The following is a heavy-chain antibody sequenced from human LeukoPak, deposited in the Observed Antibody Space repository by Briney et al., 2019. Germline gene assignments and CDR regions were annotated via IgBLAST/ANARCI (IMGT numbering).Heavy chain of an antibody. CDR2: INGDGSST. J-gene: IGHJ4*02. CDR1: GFTFSDYW. Sequence: PGGSLRLSCAASGFTFSDYWMHWVRQAPGKGLVWVARINGDGSSTTYVESVRGRFTISRDNAKKTLYLQMNSLRAEDAAVYYCARDMYSMSSARGAHWGQGTLVTVSS. D-gene: IGHD3-10*01. V-gene: IGHV3-74*01. CDR3: ARDMYSMSSARGAH.